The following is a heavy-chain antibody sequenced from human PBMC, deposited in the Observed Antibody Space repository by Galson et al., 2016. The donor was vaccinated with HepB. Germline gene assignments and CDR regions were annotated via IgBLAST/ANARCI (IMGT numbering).Heavy chain of an antibody. J-gene: IGHJ6*03. CDR2: MHYSGSI. Sequence: SETLSLTCTVSGDSISSSYYWVWIRQPPGKGLEWIRSMHYSGSIYSNPSLKSRVTVSLDTSKNQVSLKLTSVTAADTAVYYCARSGTTHGLVLRYYHIDVWGKGTTVTVSS. D-gene: IGHD1-1*01. CDR3: ARSGTTHGLVLRYYHIDV. CDR1: GDSISSSYY. V-gene: IGHV4-39*01.